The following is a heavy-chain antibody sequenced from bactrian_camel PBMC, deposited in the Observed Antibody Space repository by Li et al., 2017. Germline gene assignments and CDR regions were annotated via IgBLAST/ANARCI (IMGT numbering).Heavy chain of an antibody. D-gene: IGHD4*01. CDR1: VFTSGDTW. J-gene: IGHJ4*01. Sequence: HVQLVESGGDLVQPGGTLRLSCAASVFTSGDTWIFWVRQDPGKGLEWVSGISSGGGRTYYADSVKGRFTISQDNAKSTVYLQMNSLKPEDTALYYCVTSRSYSDYVLDYWGQGTQVTVS. V-gene: IGHV3S1*01. CDR3: VTSRSYSDYVLDY. CDR2: ISSGGGRT.